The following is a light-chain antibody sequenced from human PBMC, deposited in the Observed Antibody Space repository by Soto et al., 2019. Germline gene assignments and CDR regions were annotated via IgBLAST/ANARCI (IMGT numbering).Light chain of an antibody. V-gene: IGKV1-5*03. Sequence: DIQMTQSPSTLSGSVGDRVTITCRASQTISSWLAWYQQKPGKAPKLLIYKASTLKSGVPSRFSGSGSGTAFTLTISSRQPDDFATYYRQHYNSYSEAFGQGTKVELK. CDR1: QTISSW. J-gene: IGKJ1*01. CDR2: KAS. CDR3: QHYNSYSEA.